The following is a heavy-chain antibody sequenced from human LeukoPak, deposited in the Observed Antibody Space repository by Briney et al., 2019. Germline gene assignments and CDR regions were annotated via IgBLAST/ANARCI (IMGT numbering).Heavy chain of an antibody. J-gene: IGHJ4*02. CDR2: ISSSSDTI. D-gene: IGHD1-26*01. CDR3: ASGMRVGPNI. V-gene: IGHV3-48*04. CDR1: GFTFGPYT. Sequence: GESLRLSCAASGFTFGPYTMNWVRQAPGKGLEWVSYISSSSDTIYYADSVKGRFTISRDNAKNSLYLQMNSLRAEDTAVYYCASGMRVGPNIWGQGTLVTVSS.